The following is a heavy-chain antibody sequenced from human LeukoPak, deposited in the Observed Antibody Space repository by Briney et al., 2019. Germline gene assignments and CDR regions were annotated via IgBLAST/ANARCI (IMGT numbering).Heavy chain of an antibody. Sequence: SETLSLTCAVYGGSFSGYYWSWIRQPPGKGLEWIGEINHSGSTNYNPSLKSRVTISVDTSKNQFSLKLSSVTAADTAVYYCARLKLPGIAAAGTRNHFNYWGQGTLVTVSS. CDR2: INHSGST. J-gene: IGHJ4*02. CDR1: GGSFSGYY. CDR3: ARLKLPGIAAAGTRNHFNY. D-gene: IGHD6-13*01. V-gene: IGHV4-34*01.